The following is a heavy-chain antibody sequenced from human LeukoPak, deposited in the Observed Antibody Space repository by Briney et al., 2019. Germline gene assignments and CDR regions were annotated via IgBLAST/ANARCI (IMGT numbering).Heavy chain of an antibody. CDR2: IYSGGST. J-gene: IGHJ3*02. CDR3: AKVRAARPADAFDI. CDR1: GFTVSSNY. D-gene: IGHD6-6*01. Sequence: PGGSLRLSCAASGFTVSSNYMSWVRQAPGKGLEWVSVIYSGGSTYYADSVKGRFTISRDNSKNTLYLQMNSLRAEDTAVYYCAKVRAARPADAFDIWGQGTMVTVSS. V-gene: IGHV3-53*01.